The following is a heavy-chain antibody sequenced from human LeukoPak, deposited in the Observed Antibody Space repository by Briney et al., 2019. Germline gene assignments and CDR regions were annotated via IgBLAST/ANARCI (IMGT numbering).Heavy chain of an antibody. D-gene: IGHD1-26*01. Sequence: GGSLRLSCAASGFTFSSYGMHWVRQAPGKGLEWVAVIWYDGSNKYYADSVKGRFTISRDNSKNTLYLQMNSLRAEDTAVYYCAREGEWELSYYFDCWGQGTLVTVSS. CDR3: AREGEWELSYYFDC. J-gene: IGHJ4*02. CDR2: IWYDGSNK. CDR1: GFTFSSYG. V-gene: IGHV3-33*01.